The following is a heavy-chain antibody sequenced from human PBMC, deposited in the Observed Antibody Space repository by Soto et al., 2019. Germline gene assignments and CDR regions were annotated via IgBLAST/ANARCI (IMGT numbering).Heavy chain of an antibody. CDR2: ISYDGSNK. D-gene: IGHD3-10*01. CDR3: AKDPGRWPEFLHY. V-gene: IGHV3-30*18. J-gene: IGHJ4*02. CDR1: GFTFSSYG. Sequence: GGSLRLSCAASGFTFSSYGMHWVRQAPGKGLEWVAVISYDGSNKYYADSVKGRFTISRDNSKNTLYLQMNSLRAEDTAVYYCAKDPGRWPEFLHYWGQGTLVTVSS.